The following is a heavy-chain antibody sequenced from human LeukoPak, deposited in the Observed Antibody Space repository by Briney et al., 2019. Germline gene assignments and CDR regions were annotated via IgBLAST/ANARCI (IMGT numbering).Heavy chain of an antibody. V-gene: IGHV3-23*01. D-gene: IGHD4-11*01. CDR2: ISGSGGST. CDR1: GFTFSSYA. J-gene: IGHJ4*02. CDR3: AKGYSNYSPFDY. Sequence: GGSVSLSCAASGFTFSSYAMSWVRQAPGKGLEWVSAISGSGGSTYYADSVKGRFTISRDNSKNTLYLQMNSLRAEDTAVYYCAKGYSNYSPFDYWGQGTLVTVSS.